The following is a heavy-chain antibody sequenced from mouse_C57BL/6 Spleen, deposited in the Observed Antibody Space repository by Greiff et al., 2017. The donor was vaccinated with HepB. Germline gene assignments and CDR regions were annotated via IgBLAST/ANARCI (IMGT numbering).Heavy chain of an antibody. Sequence: VKLQESGAELARPGASVKLSCKASGYTFTSYGISWVKQRTGQGLEWIGEIYPRSGNTYYNEKFKGKATLTADKSSSTAYMELRSLTSEDSAVYFCARDDFVKKYFDYWGQGTTLTVSS. CDR2: IYPRSGNT. CDR3: ARDDFVKKYFDY. J-gene: IGHJ2*01. V-gene: IGHV1-81*01. CDR1: GYTFTSYG.